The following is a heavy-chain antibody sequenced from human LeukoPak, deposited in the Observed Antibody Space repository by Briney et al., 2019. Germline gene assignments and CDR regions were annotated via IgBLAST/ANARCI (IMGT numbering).Heavy chain of an antibody. Sequence: GGSLRLSCSASGFTFSSYAMHWVRQAPGKGLEHVSAISSNGGSTYYADSVKGRFTISRDNSKNTLYLQMSSLRAEDTAVYYCVKDRRDGYNYGSDYWGQGTLVTVSS. J-gene: IGHJ4*02. CDR3: VKDRRDGYNYGSDY. CDR1: GFTFSSYA. V-gene: IGHV3-64D*09. D-gene: IGHD5-24*01. CDR2: ISSNGGST.